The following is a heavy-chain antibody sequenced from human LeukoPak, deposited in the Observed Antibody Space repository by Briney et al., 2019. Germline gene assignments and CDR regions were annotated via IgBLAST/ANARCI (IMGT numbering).Heavy chain of an antibody. CDR3: ARDQGAAGDY. J-gene: IGHJ4*02. CDR1: GFTFSNYW. D-gene: IGHD6-13*01. CDR2: INEDGSEK. V-gene: IGHV3-7*01. Sequence: GGSLRLSRAASGFTFSNYWMTWVRQAPGEGLEWVANINEDGSEKFYVDSVKGRFTISRDNTKKSVYLQMNSLIAEDTALYYCARDQGAAGDYWGQGTLVTVSS.